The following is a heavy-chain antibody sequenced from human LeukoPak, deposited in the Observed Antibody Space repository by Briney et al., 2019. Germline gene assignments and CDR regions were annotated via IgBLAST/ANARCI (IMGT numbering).Heavy chain of an antibody. CDR1: GGTFSSYA. CDR3: ARGDTAMAPPYYYYYMDV. Sequence: GASVKVSCKASGGTFSSYAISWVRQAPGQGLEWMGGIIPIFGTANYAQKFHGRVTITADESTSTAYMELSSLRSEDTAVYYCARGDTAMAPPYYYYYMDVWGKGTTVTISS. D-gene: IGHD5-18*01. V-gene: IGHV1-69*13. CDR2: IIPIFGTA. J-gene: IGHJ6*03.